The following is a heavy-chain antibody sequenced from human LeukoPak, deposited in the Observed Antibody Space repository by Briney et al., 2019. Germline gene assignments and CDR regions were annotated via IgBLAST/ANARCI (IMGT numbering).Heavy chain of an antibody. J-gene: IGHJ4*02. CDR3: AREVTSIFDIDY. Sequence: GGSLRLSCVASGFSLSSYSMHWVRQAPGKGLEWVAVMSYDRTTTFYGDSVEGRFTISRDNSKNTLYLQMNSLRPEDTAVYYCAREVTSIFDIDYWGQGTLVTVSS. V-gene: IGHV3-30*04. D-gene: IGHD3-3*02. CDR2: MSYDRTTT. CDR1: GFSLSSYS.